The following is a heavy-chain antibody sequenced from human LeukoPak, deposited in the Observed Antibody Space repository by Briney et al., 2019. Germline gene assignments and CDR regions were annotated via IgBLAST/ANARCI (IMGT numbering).Heavy chain of an antibody. V-gene: IGHV1-18*01. J-gene: IGHJ4*02. D-gene: IGHD6-19*01. Sequence: ASVKVSCKASGYTFTSYGISWVRQAPGQGLEWMGWISAYNGNTNYAQKLQGRVTMTTDTSTSIAYMELRSLRSDDTAVYYCARDWQSFYCSGWTLDYWGQGTLVTVSS. CDR1: GYTFTSYG. CDR2: ISAYNGNT. CDR3: ARDWQSFYCSGWTLDY.